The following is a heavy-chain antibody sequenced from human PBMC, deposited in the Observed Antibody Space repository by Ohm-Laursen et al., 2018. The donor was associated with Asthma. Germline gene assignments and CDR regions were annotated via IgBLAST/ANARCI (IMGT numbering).Heavy chain of an antibody. CDR2: MDWDGDK. Sequence: TQTLTLTCTFSGFSLSTSGMRVNWIRQPPGKALEWLARMDWDGDKYYSTSLKTRLTISKDTSENQVVLTMTNMDPVDTATYYCARRFREFYFDYWGQGTLVTVSS. V-gene: IGHV2-70*04. CDR3: ARRFREFYFDY. D-gene: IGHD3-10*01. CDR1: GFSLSTSGMR. J-gene: IGHJ4*02.